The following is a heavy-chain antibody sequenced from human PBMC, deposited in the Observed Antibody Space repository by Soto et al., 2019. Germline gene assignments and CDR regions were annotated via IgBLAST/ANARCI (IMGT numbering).Heavy chain of an antibody. CDR2: IYPGDSHT. V-gene: IGHV5-51*01. CDR3: ARQMSDYGDDTGGMDV. D-gene: IGHD4-17*01. J-gene: IGHJ6*02. CDR1: GYSFTSYW. Sequence: ESLKISFKVSGYSFTSYWIGWVRQMPGKSLQSLGIIYPGDSHTRYSPSFQGQVTISADKSISTAYLQWTILKASDTAMYYCARQMSDYGDDTGGMDVWGQGTTVTVSS.